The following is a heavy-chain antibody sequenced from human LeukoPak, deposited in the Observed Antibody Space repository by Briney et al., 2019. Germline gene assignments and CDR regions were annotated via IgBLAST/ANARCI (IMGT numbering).Heavy chain of an antibody. CDR2: IAYDGSRA. D-gene: IGHD1-14*01. V-gene: IGHV3-33*01. Sequence: GSLRLSCAGSGFTFGGYGMHWFRQTPGKGPEWVAVIAYDGSRAFYADSVKGRLTISRDNSKNTMSVQMDDLRAEDTAVYYCTRYNNDHFDYWGQGTLVTVSS. J-gene: IGHJ4*02. CDR3: TRYNNDHFDY. CDR1: GFTFGGYG.